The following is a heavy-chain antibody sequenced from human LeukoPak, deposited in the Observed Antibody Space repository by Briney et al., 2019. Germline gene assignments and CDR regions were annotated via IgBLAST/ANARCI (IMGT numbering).Heavy chain of an antibody. CDR2: INHSGRT. V-gene: IGHV4-34*01. CDR1: GGSFSGYC. D-gene: IGHD4-17*01. Sequence: SETLSLTCAVYGGSFSGYCCSWIRQPPGKGLEWIGEINHSGRTNYNPALKSRVTISVDTSKNQFSLKLSPVTAADTAVYYCATYGDSYYYYMDVWGKGTTVTISS. J-gene: IGHJ6*03. CDR3: ATYGDSYYYYMDV.